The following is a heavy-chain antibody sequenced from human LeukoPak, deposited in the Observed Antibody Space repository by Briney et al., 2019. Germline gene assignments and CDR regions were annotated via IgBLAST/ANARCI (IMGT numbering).Heavy chain of an antibody. CDR1: GYTPTELS. Sequence: VSVKVSCKVSGYTPTELSMHWVRQAPGKGLEWMGGFDPEDGETIYAQKFQGRVTMTEDTSTDTAYMELSSLRSEDTAVYYCVHYDILTGNFDYWGQGTLVTVSS. CDR3: VHYDILTGNFDY. D-gene: IGHD3-9*01. J-gene: IGHJ4*02. V-gene: IGHV1-24*01. CDR2: FDPEDGET.